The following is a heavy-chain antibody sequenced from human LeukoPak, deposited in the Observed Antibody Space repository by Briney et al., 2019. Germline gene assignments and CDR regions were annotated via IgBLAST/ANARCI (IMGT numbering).Heavy chain of an antibody. CDR2: IYYSGST. Sequence: PSETLSLTCTVSGGSMSSYYWSWLRQPPGKGLEWIGYIYYSGSTKYNPSLKSRVTISVDTSKNQFSLKLGSVTAADTAVYYCARGARAGYNLEPFDYWGQGTLVTVSS. CDR1: GGSMSSYY. J-gene: IGHJ4*02. CDR3: ARGARAGYNLEPFDY. V-gene: IGHV4-59*08. D-gene: IGHD5-24*01.